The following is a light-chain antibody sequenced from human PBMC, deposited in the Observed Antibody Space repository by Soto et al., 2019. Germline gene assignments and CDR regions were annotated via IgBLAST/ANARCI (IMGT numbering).Light chain of an antibody. J-gene: IGKJ3*01. CDR3: QQRSNWPLFT. V-gene: IGKV3-11*01. CDR1: QSVSSY. Sequence: EIVLTQSPATLSLSPGERATLSCRAIQSVSSYLAWYQQNPGQAPSLLIYDASNRATGIPAMFSGSGSGTDFALYISSLEREDFAVNYCQQRSNWPLFTFGPGTKVDIK. CDR2: DAS.